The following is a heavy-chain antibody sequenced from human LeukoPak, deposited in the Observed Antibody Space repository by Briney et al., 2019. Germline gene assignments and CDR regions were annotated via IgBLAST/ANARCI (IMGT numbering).Heavy chain of an antibody. CDR2: IYYSGST. J-gene: IGHJ4*02. V-gene: IGHV4-31*03. D-gene: IGHD5-18*01. Sequence: SETLSLTCTVSGGSISSGGYYWSWIRRHPGKGLEWIGYIYYSGSTYYNPSLKSRVTISVDTSKNQFSLKLSSVTAADTAVYYCARDGGSGSYGSYYFDYWGQGTLVTVSS. CDR3: ARDGGSGSYGSYYFDY. CDR1: GGSISSGGYY.